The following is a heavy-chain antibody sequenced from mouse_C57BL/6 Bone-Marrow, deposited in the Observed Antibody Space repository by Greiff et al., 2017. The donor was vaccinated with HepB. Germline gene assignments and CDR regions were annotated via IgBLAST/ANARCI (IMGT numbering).Heavy chain of an antibody. D-gene: IGHD2-1*01. Sequence: EVMLVESEGGLVQPGSSMKLSCTASGFTFSDYYMAWVRQVPEKGLEWVANINYDGSSTYYLDSLKSRFIISRDNAKNILYLQMSSLKSEDTATYYCARVGNYVHYYAMDYWGQGTSVTVSS. CDR3: ARVGNYVHYYAMDY. CDR1: GFTFSDYY. J-gene: IGHJ4*01. CDR2: INYDGSST. V-gene: IGHV5-16*01.